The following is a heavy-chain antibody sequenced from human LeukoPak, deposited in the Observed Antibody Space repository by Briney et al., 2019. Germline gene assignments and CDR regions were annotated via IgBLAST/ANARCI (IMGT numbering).Heavy chain of an antibody. CDR2: IGTAGDP. Sequence: GGSLRLSCAASGFTFSSYDMHWVRQATGKGLEWVSAIGTAGDPYYPGSVKGRFTISRENAKNSLYLQMISLRAEDTAVYYCARDYSLSGSYSAFDIWGQGTMVTVSS. CDR3: ARDYSLSGSYSAFDI. CDR1: GFTFSSYD. V-gene: IGHV3-13*05. D-gene: IGHD1-26*01. J-gene: IGHJ3*02.